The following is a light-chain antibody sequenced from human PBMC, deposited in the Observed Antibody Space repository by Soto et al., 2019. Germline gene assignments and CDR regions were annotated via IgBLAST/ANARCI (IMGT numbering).Light chain of an antibody. Sequence: EIVLTQSPGTLSLSPGERATLSCRASQSVSANFVAWYQQKPGQPPRLFIHDVYNRATGIPDRFSGSGSGTDFTLTISRLEPEDFAVYYCQQYGGSPETFGQGTKVEIK. V-gene: IGKV3-20*01. CDR3: QQYGGSPET. CDR2: DVY. CDR1: QSVSANF. J-gene: IGKJ1*01.